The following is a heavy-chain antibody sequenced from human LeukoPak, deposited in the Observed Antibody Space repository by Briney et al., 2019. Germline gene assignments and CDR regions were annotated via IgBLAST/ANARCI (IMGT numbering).Heavy chain of an antibody. D-gene: IGHD2-15*01. CDR3: AREGVVVAAYDY. CDR1: GGSFSGYY. V-gene: IGHV4-34*01. Sequence: SETLSLTCAVYGGSFSGYYWSWIRQPPGKGLEWIGSIYYSGSTYYNPSLKSRVTISVDTSKNQFSLKLSSVTAADTAVYYCAREGVVVAAYDYWGQGTLVTVSS. J-gene: IGHJ4*02. CDR2: IYYSGST.